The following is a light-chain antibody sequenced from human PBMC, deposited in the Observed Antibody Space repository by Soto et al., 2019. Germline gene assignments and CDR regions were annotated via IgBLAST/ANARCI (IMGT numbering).Light chain of an antibody. Sequence: DIQMTQSPSSLSASVGDRVTITCRASQSISSYLNWDQQKPGKAPKLLIYSASSLQSGVPSRFIGSGSGTDFTLTISSLQPEDFATYYCQQSYRTLMYTFGQGTKLEIK. V-gene: IGKV1-39*01. CDR3: QQSYRTLMYT. J-gene: IGKJ2*01. CDR2: SAS. CDR1: QSISSY.